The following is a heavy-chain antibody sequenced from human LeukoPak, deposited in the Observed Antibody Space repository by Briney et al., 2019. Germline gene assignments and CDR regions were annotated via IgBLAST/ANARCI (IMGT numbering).Heavy chain of an antibody. CDR2: INHSGST. CDR3: ARGVMVAALFRNWFDP. D-gene: IGHD2-15*01. CDR1: GGSFSGYY. J-gene: IGHJ5*02. Sequence: PSETLSLTCAVYGGSFSGYYWSWIRQPPGKRLEWIGEINHSGSTNYNPSLKSRVTISVDTSKNQFSLKLSSVTAADTAVYYCARGVMVAALFRNWFDPWGQGTLVTVSS. V-gene: IGHV4-34*01.